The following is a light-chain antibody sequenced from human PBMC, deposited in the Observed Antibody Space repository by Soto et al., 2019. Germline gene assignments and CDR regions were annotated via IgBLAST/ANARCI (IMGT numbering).Light chain of an antibody. CDR2: GAS. CDR1: QSVSSTY. Sequence: EIVLTQSPGTLSLSPGERATLSCRASQSVSSTYLAWYQHKPGQAPRLLIYGASSRATGIPDRFSGSGSGTDFTLTISRLEPEDFAVYYCQQYGSSPLTFGGGTKVKIK. CDR3: QQYGSSPLT. V-gene: IGKV3-20*01. J-gene: IGKJ4*01.